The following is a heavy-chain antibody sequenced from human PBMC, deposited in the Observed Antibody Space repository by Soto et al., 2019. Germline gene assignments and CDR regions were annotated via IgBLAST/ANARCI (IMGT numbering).Heavy chain of an antibody. CDR3: VRRWGG. D-gene: IGHD3-16*01. Sequence: EVQLLESGGGLVQPGGSLRLSCAASGFTFNIYDMIWVRQAPGTGLEWVSSIATTGETTFYADSVRGRFTISRDNSKNTMSLLIATPGVDGTGIYYCVRRWGGWGHGTLVTVSS. V-gene: IGHV3-23*01. J-gene: IGHJ4*01. CDR1: GFTFNIYD. CDR2: IATTGETT.